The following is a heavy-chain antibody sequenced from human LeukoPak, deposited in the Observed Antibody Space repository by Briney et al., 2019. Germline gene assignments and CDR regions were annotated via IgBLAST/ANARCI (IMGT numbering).Heavy chain of an antibody. D-gene: IGHD3-16*01. CDR2: IYHSGNT. V-gene: IGHV4-39*01. J-gene: IGHJ4*02. CDR3: ARRDYDYVWGSSGYFDF. CDR1: NGSINTNNYY. Sequence: SETLSLTCTVSNGSINTNNYYWGWIRQPQGKGLEWIGSIYHSGNTYYNPSLKSRVTISVDTSKKQFSLKLSSLTAADTAVYYCARRDYDYVWGSSGYFDFWGQGTLVTVSS.